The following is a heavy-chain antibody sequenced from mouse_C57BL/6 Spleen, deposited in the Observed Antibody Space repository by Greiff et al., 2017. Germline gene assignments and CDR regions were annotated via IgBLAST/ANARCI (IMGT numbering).Heavy chain of an antibody. CDR1: GYTFTSYG. V-gene: IGHV1-81*01. D-gene: IGHD2-4*01. CDR3: ARRGDYDVGFAY. Sequence: VQLQQSGAELARPGASVKLSCKASGYTFTSYGISWVKQSTGQGLEWIGEIYPRSGNTYYNEKFKGKATLTADKSSSTAYMELRSLTSEDSAVYVCARRGDYDVGFAYWGQGTLVTVSA. J-gene: IGHJ3*01. CDR2: IYPRSGNT.